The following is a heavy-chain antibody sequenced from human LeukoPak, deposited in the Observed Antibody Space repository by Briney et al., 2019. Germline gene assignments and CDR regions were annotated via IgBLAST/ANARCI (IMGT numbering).Heavy chain of an antibody. J-gene: IGHJ3*02. CDR3: AKLSSSWFGAFDI. CDR1: GFTFSSYA. Sequence: PGGSLRLSCAASGFTFSSYAMSWVRQAPGKGLEWVSAISGSGGSTYYADSVKGLFTISRDNSKNTLYLQMNSPRAEDTAVYYCAKLSSSWFGAFDIWGEGTMVTVSS. CDR2: ISGSGGST. V-gene: IGHV3-23*01. D-gene: IGHD6-13*01.